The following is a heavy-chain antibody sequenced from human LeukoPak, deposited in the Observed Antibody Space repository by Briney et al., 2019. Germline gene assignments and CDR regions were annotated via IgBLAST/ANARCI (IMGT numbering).Heavy chain of an antibody. V-gene: IGHV1-2*06. D-gene: IGHD5-18*01. CDR1: GYTFTGYY. J-gene: IGHJ4*02. CDR3: ARVSVGYSYGCDY. Sequence: ASVKVSCKASGYTFTGYYLHWVRQAPGQGLEWMGRITPNSGVTNYAQKFQGRVTMTRDTSISTAYMELSRLRSDDTAVYYCARVSVGYSYGCDYWGQGTLVTVSS. CDR2: ITPNSGVT.